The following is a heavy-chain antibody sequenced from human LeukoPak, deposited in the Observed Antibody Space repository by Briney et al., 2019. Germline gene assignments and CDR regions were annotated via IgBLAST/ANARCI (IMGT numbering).Heavy chain of an antibody. V-gene: IGHV3-66*01. J-gene: IGHJ4*02. CDR1: GFTVSSNY. D-gene: IGHD3-10*01. CDR3: AKVSAEWFGHLLCPDS. CDR2: IYSGGRT. Sequence: GGSLRLSCAASGFTVSSNYMSWVRQAPGKGREWVSVIYSGGRTYYADSVKGRFTISRDNSKNTLYLQMNRLRAEDTAVYYCAKVSAEWFGHLLCPDSWGPGTLVIVSS.